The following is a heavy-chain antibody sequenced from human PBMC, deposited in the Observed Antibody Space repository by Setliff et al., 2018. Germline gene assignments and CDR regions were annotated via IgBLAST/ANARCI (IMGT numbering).Heavy chain of an antibody. CDR3: AVDHVTNIAESGYGYTRIDP. V-gene: IGHV4-61*02. CDR2: IYIRGGT. Sequence: PSETLSLTCTVSGGSITVENSWWAWIRQPAGKRPEWLGLIYIRGGTDYNPSLKSRVTISLDTSRNQFSLNLTSVTAADTAVYYCAVDHVTNIAESGYGYTRIDPWGQGIPVTVSS. D-gene: IGHD6-19*01. J-gene: IGHJ5*02. CDR1: GGSITVENSW.